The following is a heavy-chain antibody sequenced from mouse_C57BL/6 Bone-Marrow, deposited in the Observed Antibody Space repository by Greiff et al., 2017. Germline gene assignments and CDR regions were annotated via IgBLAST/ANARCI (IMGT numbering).Heavy chain of an antibody. D-gene: IGHD1-1*01. CDR2: ISGGGGNT. CDR3: ARLSIYYYGSSYDY. CDR1: GFTFSSYT. V-gene: IGHV5-9*01. J-gene: IGHJ2*01. Sequence: EVQVVESGGGLVKPGGSLKLSCAASGFTFSSYTMSWVRQTPEKRLEWVAIISGGGGNTYYPDSVKGRFTISRDNAKNTLYLQMSSLRSEDTALYYCARLSIYYYGSSYDYWGQGTTLTVSS.